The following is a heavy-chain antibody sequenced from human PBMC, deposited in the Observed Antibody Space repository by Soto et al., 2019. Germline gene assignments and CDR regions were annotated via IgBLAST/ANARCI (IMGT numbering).Heavy chain of an antibody. Sequence: GGSLRLSCAASGFTFSGYWMYWVRQSPGKGLVWVSRIDGDGTSTGYADSVKGRFTISRDNAKDTLYLQMNSLRAEDTAVYYCARDPRNLGLDPWGLGTLVTVSS. CDR2: IDGDGTST. V-gene: IGHV3-74*01. CDR1: GFTFSGYW. CDR3: ARDPRNLGLDP. D-gene: IGHD4-4*01. J-gene: IGHJ5*02.